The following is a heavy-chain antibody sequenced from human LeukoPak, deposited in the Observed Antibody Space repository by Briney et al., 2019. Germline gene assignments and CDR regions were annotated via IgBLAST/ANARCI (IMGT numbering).Heavy chain of an antibody. CDR2: IIPIFGTA. CDR3: ARAKRSYYYGSGSSYYYYYYYMDV. CDR1: GGTFSSYA. V-gene: IGHV1-69*13. D-gene: IGHD3-10*01. Sequence: ASVKVSCKASGGTFSSYAISWVRQAPGQGLEWMGGIIPIFGTANYAQKFQGRVTITADESTSTAYMELSSLRSEDTAVYYCARAKRSYYYGSGSSYYYYYYYMDVWGKGTTVTVSS. J-gene: IGHJ6*03.